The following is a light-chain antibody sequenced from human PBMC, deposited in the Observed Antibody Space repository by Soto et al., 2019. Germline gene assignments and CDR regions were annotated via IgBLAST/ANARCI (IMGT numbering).Light chain of an antibody. Sequence: EIVMTQSPATLSVSPGESATLSCRASQSVSSNLAWYQQKPGQAPRFLIYGASTRATGIPARFSGSGSGTEFTLTISSLQSEDFAVYYCQQYDNWPLTFGGGTKVEIK. J-gene: IGKJ4*01. V-gene: IGKV3-15*01. CDR1: QSVSSN. CDR3: QQYDNWPLT. CDR2: GAS.